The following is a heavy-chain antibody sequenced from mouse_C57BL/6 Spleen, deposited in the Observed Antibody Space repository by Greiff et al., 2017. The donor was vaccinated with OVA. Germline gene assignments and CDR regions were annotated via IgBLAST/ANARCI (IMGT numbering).Heavy chain of an antibody. Sequence: EVHLVESGEGLVKPGGSLKLSCAASGFTFSSYAMSWVRQTPEKRLEWVAYISSGGDYIYYADTVKGRFTISRDNARNTLYLQMSSLKSEDTAMYYCTRAVVDYYFDYWGQGTTLTVSS. CDR2: ISSGGDYI. CDR3: TRAVVDYYFDY. V-gene: IGHV5-9-1*02. CDR1: GFTFSSYA. J-gene: IGHJ2*01. D-gene: IGHD1-1*01.